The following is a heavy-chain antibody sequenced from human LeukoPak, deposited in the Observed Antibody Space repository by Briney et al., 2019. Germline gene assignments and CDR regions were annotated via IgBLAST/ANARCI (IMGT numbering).Heavy chain of an antibody. V-gene: IGHV4-34*01. CDR3: ARGPVTTDPFDY. CDR2: INHSGST. D-gene: IGHD4-17*01. Sequence: SETLSLTCAVYGGSFGGYYWSWIRQPPGKGLEWIGEINHSGSTNYNPSLKSRVTISVDTSKNQFSLKLSSVTAADTAVYYCARGPVTTDPFDYWGQGTLVTVSS. CDR1: GGSFGGYY. J-gene: IGHJ4*02.